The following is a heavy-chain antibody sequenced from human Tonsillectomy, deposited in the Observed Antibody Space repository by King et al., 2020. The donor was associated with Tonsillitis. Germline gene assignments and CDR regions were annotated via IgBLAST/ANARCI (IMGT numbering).Heavy chain of an antibody. CDR2: IKSKTDGGTT. CDR3: TTDLYYYDSSGYYYHDAFDI. CDR1: GFTFSNAW. V-gene: IGHV3-15*01. Sequence: VQLVESGGGLVKPGGSLRLSCAASGFTFSNAWMSWVRQAPGKGLEWVGRIKSKTDGGTTDYAAPVKGRFNISRDDSKNTLYLQMNSLKTEDTAVYYCTTDLYYYDSSGYYYHDAFDIWGQGTMVTVSS. J-gene: IGHJ3*02. D-gene: IGHD3-22*01.